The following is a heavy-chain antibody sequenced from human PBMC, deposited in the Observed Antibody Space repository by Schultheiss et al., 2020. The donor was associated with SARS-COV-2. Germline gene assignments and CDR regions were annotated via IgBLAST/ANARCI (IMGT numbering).Heavy chain of an antibody. CDR2: IYYSGST. V-gene: IGHV4-4*02. Sequence: SETLSLTCTVSGGSISSSNWWSWVRQPPGKGLEWIGYIYYSGSTYYNPSLKSRVTISVDTSKNQFSLKLSSVTAADTAVYYCARGRSSYGMDVWGQGTTVTVSS. J-gene: IGHJ6*02. CDR3: ARGRSSYGMDV. D-gene: IGHD3-3*01. CDR1: GGSISSSNW.